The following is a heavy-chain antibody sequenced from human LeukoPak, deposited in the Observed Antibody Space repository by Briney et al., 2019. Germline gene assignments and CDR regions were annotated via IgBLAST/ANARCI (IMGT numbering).Heavy chain of an antibody. Sequence: SETLSLTCTVSGGSISSSSYYWGWIRQPPGKGLEWIGSIYYSGSTYYNPSLKSRVTISVDTSKNQFSLKLSSVTAADTAVYYCARLVISGGDMDVWGKGTTVTISS. V-gene: IGHV4-39*01. D-gene: IGHD2-15*01. CDR1: GGSISSSSYY. J-gene: IGHJ6*03. CDR2: IYYSGST. CDR3: ARLVISGGDMDV.